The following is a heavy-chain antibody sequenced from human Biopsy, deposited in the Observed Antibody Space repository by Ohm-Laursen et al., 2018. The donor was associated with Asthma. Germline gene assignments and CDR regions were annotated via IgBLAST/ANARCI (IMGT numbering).Heavy chain of an antibody. J-gene: IGHJ4*02. CDR3: ASDFPKDYVRYNFQF. D-gene: IGHD4-17*01. V-gene: IGHV1-24*01. Sequence: SVNASCKISGYSLSDLSMHWVRQAPGQGLEWMGGHDHAEGGTVNARRFQGRVTMTEDTSTDTAYMELSSLSSDDTAVYYCASDFPKDYVRYNFQFWGQGTLVTVSS. CDR2: HDHAEGGT. CDR1: GYSLSDLS.